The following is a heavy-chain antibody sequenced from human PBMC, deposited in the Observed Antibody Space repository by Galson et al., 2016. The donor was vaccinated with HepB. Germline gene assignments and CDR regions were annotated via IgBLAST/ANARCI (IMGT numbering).Heavy chain of an antibody. CDR1: GVAFNSYG. CDR2: ITAHNDIT. Sequence: SCKASGVAFNSYGITWVRQAPGQGLEWVGRITAHNDITKYAQKFQGRVAMTSDTSTKTFFMELRSLRSDDTAVYFCANWDHYSDAFDFWGQGTLVTVSS. CDR3: ANWDHYSDAFDF. D-gene: IGHD3-10*01. J-gene: IGHJ3*01. V-gene: IGHV1-18*04.